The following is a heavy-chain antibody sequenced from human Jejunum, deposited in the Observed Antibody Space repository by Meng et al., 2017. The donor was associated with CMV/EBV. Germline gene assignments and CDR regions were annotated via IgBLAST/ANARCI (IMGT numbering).Heavy chain of an antibody. J-gene: IGHJ4*02. Sequence: SRMNWVRPAPGKGLEWVSSISDVSRYIYYADSVQARFTISRDNAKNSLYLQMNSLRAEDTAVYYCTRVERYCRGTTCYGPYYFDSWGQGTRVTVSS. D-gene: IGHD2-2*01. CDR3: TRVERYCRGTTCYGPYYFDS. CDR1: SR. CDR2: ISDVSRYI. V-gene: IGHV3-21*01.